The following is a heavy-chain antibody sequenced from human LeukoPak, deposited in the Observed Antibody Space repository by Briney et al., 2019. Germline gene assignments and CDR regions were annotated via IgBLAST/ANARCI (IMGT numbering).Heavy chain of an antibody. V-gene: IGHV3-23*01. D-gene: IGHD2-15*01. J-gene: IGHJ3*02. Sequence: PGGSLRLSCGASTFTFSSYGMSWVRQAPGKGLEWVSAISGSGGSTYYADSVKGRFTISRDNSKNSLYLQMNSLRAEDTAVDYCAKDGYCSAGSCFSANDAFDIWGQGTMVTVSS. CDR1: TFTFSSYG. CDR3: AKDGYCSAGSCFSANDAFDI. CDR2: ISGSGGST.